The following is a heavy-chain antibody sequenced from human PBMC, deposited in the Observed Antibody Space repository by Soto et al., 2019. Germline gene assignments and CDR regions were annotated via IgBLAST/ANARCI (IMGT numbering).Heavy chain of an antibody. Sequence: SGGSLRLSCAASGFTFSSYAMSWVRQAPGKGLEWVSAISGSGGSTYYADSVKGRFTISRDNSKNTLYLQMNSLRAEDTAVYYCAKDPGRGYCSGGSCYPDYYGMDVWGQGTTVTVSS. CDR3: AKDPGRGYCSGGSCYPDYYGMDV. CDR2: ISGSGGST. J-gene: IGHJ6*02. V-gene: IGHV3-23*01. D-gene: IGHD2-15*01. CDR1: GFTFSSYA.